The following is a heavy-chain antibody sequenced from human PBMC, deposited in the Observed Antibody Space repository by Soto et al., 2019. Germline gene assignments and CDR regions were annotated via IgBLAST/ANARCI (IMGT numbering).Heavy chain of an antibody. D-gene: IGHD3-22*01. J-gene: IGHJ6*02. V-gene: IGHV1-18*01. CDR2: ISPYDGNT. Sequence: ASVKVSCKASGYTFSSYGINWVRQAPGQGLEWLGWISPYDGNTKYAQILQGRVSMTTDTSTKTAYMEVRSLRSDDTAVYYCAKGGYYDSSGSRNYHYYGMNVWGQGTTVTVSS. CDR3: AKGGYYDSSGSRNYHYYGMNV. CDR1: GYTFSSYG.